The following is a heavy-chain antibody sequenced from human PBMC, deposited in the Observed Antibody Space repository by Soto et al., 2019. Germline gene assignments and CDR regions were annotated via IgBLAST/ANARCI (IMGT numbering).Heavy chain of an antibody. CDR3: ARDLGVALATLTLDY. D-gene: IGHD2-21*01. CDR1: GFTFSTYS. CDR2: ITTSSSFR. J-gene: IGHJ4*02. V-gene: IGHV3-21*01. Sequence: GGSLRLSCAASGFTFSTYSMNWVRQAPGKGLEWVADITTSSSFRFYADSVKGRFTISRDDAKNSLYLQMNSLRAEDTGVYYCARDLGVALATLTLDYWGQGTLVTVPS.